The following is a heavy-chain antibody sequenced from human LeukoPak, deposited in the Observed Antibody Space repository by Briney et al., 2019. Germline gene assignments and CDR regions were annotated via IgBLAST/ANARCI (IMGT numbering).Heavy chain of an antibody. J-gene: IGHJ4*02. V-gene: IGHV3-72*01. CDR2: TRNKVNSHTT. D-gene: IGHD1-26*01. CDR1: GFTLSDHY. Sequence: PGGSLRLSCAASGFTLSDHYMDWVRQAPGKGLEWVGRTRNKVNSHTTEYAASVKGRFTISRDDSKNSMYLQMNSLKTEDTAVYYCARDSGSRFDCWGQGTLVTVSS. CDR3: ARDSGSRFDC.